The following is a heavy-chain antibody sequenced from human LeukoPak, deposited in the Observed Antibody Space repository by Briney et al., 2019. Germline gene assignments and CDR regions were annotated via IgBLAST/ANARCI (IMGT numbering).Heavy chain of an antibody. CDR1: GGTFSNLA. D-gene: IGHD5-24*01. V-gene: IGHV1-69*04. CDR2: IIPTTGLA. CDR3: ARAPPRLDGYILYY. Sequence: SVKVSCKASGGTFSNLAISWVRQAPGQGLEWMGRIIPTTGLANYAQNFQGRVTTTADKSTSTAYMELSSLRSEDTAVYYCARAPPRLDGYILYYWGQGTLVTVSS. J-gene: IGHJ4*02.